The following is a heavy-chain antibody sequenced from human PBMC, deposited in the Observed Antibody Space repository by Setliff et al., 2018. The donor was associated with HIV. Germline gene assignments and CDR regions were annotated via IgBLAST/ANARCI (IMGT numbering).Heavy chain of an antibody. V-gene: IGHV4-4*08. J-gene: IGHJ6*04. CDR3: ARFCAGGTCPDV. CDR2: VPATGRT. CDR1: GGSIDSYY. Sequence: KASETLSLTCTVSGGSIDSYYCTWIRQPPGKGLEWIGYVPATGRTKKNASLTSRVTFPVDTAKNQCSLKLFSVTAAVTAVYYRARFCAGGTCPDVWGKGTTVTVSS. D-gene: IGHD2-8*02.